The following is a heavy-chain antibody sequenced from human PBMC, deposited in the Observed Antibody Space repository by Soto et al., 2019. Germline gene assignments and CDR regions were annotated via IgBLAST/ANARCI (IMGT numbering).Heavy chain of an antibody. CDR3: ARLERGITMIRSAFDI. J-gene: IGHJ3*02. Sequence: QVQLVESGGGVVQPGRSLRLSCAASGFTFSSYAMHWVRQAPGKGLEWVAVISYDGSNKYYVDSVKGRFTISRDNSKNTLYLQMNSLRAEDTAVYYCARLERGITMIRSAFDIWGQGTMVTVSS. CDR1: GFTFSSYA. V-gene: IGHV3-30-3*01. D-gene: IGHD3-22*01. CDR2: ISYDGSNK.